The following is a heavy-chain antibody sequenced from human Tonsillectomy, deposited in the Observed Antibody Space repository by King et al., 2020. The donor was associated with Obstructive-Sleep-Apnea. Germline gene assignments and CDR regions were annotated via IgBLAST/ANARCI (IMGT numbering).Heavy chain of an antibody. D-gene: IGHD6-13*01. V-gene: IGHV3-21*01. Sequence: VQLVESGGGLVKPGGSLRLSCAASEFTFSSFSMNWVRQAPGKGLEWVSSISSSSSYIYYADSVKGRFTISRDNAKNSLYLQMNSLRAEDTAVYYCARDLSPTIAAAGTDRRPRYLYYGMDVWGQGTTVTVSS. J-gene: IGHJ6*02. CDR2: ISSSSSYI. CDR3: ARDLSPTIAAAGTDRRPRYLYYGMDV. CDR1: EFTFSSFS.